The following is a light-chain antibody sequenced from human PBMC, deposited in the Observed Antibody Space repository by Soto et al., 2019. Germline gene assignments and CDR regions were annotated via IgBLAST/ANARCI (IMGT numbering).Light chain of an antibody. CDR1: SSNIGNNY. V-gene: IGLV1-51*02. CDR3: GTWDSSLSAGWV. CDR2: ENN. Sequence: QSVRTQPPSVSAAPGQKVTISCSGSSSNIGNNYVSWYQQLPGTAPKLLIYENNKRPSGIPDRFSGSKSGTSATLGITGLQTGDEADYYCGTWDSSLSAGWVFGTGTKVTVL. J-gene: IGLJ1*01.